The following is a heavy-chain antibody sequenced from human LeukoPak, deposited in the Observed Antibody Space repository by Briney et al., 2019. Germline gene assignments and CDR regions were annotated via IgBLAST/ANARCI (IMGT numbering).Heavy chain of an antibody. Sequence: SETLSLTCTVSGGSISSTSYYWGWIRQPPGKGLEWIGSIYPSGSTYYNPSLKSRLTIYADTSKNQFSLKLSSVTAADTAVYYCARSAGTLDYWGQGTLVTVSS. CDR3: ARSAGTLDY. V-gene: IGHV4-39*01. CDR2: IYPSGST. D-gene: IGHD6-13*01. CDR1: GGSISSTSYY. J-gene: IGHJ4*02.